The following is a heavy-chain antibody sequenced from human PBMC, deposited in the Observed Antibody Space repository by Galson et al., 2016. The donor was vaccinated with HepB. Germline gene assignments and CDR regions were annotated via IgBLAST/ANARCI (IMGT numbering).Heavy chain of an antibody. CDR2: ISGNGEDT. Sequence: SLRLSCAGAGINFSPYWMNWVRQAPGTGLEWVSGISGNGEDTYYTDSVKGRFTISKDNSKNTLYLQMDSLRVEDTATYYCGKGGAYDHWSQGTAVTVSS. CDR1: GINFSPYW. J-gene: IGHJ4*02. V-gene: IGHV3-23*01. CDR3: GKGGAYDH.